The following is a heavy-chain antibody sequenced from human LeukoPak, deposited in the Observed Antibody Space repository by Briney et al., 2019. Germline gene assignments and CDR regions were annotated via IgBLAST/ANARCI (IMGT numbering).Heavy chain of an antibody. V-gene: IGHV4-34*01. CDR1: GGSFSGYY. CDR3: ARIPMGYIVGVNDAFDI. Sequence: SETLSLTCAVYGGSFSGYYWSWIRQPPGKGLEWIGEINHSGSTNYNPSLKSRVTISVDTSKNQFSLKLSSVTAADTAVYYCARIPMGYIVGVNDAFDIWGQGTMVTVSS. CDR2: INHSGST. D-gene: IGHD1-26*01. J-gene: IGHJ3*02.